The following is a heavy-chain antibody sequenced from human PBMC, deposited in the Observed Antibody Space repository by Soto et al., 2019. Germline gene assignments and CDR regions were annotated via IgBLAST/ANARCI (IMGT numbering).Heavy chain of an antibody. CDR3: AKADSSSPGFYFDY. Sequence: GGSLRLSCAASGFTFSSYAMSWVRQAPGKGLEWVSAISGSGGSTYYADSVKGRFTISRDNSRNTLYLQMNSLRAEDTAVYYCAKADSSSPGFYFDYWGQGSLVTVSS. CDR1: GFTFSSYA. D-gene: IGHD6-6*01. CDR2: ISGSGGST. J-gene: IGHJ4*02. V-gene: IGHV3-23*01.